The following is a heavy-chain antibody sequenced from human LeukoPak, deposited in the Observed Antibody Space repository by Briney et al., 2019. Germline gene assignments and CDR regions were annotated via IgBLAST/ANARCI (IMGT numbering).Heavy chain of an antibody. CDR2: INGDNGNT. V-gene: IGHV1-3*01. J-gene: IGHJ4*02. D-gene: IGHD6-13*01. Sequence: ASVKVSCKASGYSFISYAMHWVRQAPGQRLEWMGWINGDNGNTKSSQKFQGRVTITRDTSASTAYVELNSLRSEDTAVYYCARGGSSHWPEDYWGQGTLVTVSS. CDR1: GYSFISYA. CDR3: ARGGSSHWPEDY.